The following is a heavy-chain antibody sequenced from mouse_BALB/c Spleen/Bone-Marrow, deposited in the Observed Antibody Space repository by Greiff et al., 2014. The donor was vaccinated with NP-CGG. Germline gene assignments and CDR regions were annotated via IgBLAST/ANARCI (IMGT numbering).Heavy chain of an antibody. J-gene: IGHJ2*01. Sequence: EVQLVESGPGLVKPSQSLSLTCTVTGYSITSDYAWNWIRQFPGNKLEWMGYISYSGSTRYNPSLKSRISITRDTSKNQFFLQLNSVTTEDTATYYCTRRTGPYYFDYWGQGTTLTVSS. CDR1: GYSITSDYA. V-gene: IGHV3-2*02. CDR3: TRRTGPYYFDY. D-gene: IGHD4-1*01. CDR2: ISYSGST.